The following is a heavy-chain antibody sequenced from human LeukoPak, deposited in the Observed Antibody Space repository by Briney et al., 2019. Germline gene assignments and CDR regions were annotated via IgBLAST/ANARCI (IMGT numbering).Heavy chain of an antibody. V-gene: IGHV3-64*01. J-gene: IGHJ4*02. CDR3: ARDGGTYCGGDCYGD. CDR1: GFTFSNYA. D-gene: IGHD2-21*02. CDR2: ISSNGGST. Sequence: PGGSLRLSCAASGFTFSNYAMNWVRQAPGKGPEYVSGISSNGGSTNYANSVKGRFTISRDNSKNTLYLQMGSLRAEDMAVYYCARDGGTYCGGDCYGDWGQGTLVTVSS.